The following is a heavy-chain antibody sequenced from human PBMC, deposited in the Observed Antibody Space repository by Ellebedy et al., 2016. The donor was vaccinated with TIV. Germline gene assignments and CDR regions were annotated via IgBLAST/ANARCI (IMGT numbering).Heavy chain of an antibody. CDR3: AREGGVYYFDY. CDR1: GYTFTSDL. Sequence: AASVKVSCKASGYTFTSDLIHWVRQAPGQGLEWMGTVNPFNGGTGYAQRFQGRVPMTRDTSASTVYMALSSLRSEDTAVYYCAREGGVYYFDYWGQGTPVIVSP. V-gene: IGHV1-46*01. D-gene: IGHD2-8*02. CDR2: VNPFNGGT. J-gene: IGHJ4*02.